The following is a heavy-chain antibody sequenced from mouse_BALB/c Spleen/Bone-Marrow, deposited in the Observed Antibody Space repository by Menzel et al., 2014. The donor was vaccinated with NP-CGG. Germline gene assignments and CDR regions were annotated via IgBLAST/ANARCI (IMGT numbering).Heavy chain of an antibody. CDR2: IDPANGNT. Sequence: VQLQQSGAEPVEPGGSVKLSCTASGFNIKDTYMHWVKQRPEQGLEWIGRIDPANGNTKYDPKFQGKATITADTSSNTAYLQLSSLTSEDTAVYYCARWEYYAMDYWGQGTSVTVSS. CDR3: ARWEYYAMDY. D-gene: IGHD4-1*01. CDR1: GFNIKDTY. J-gene: IGHJ4*01. V-gene: IGHV14-3*02.